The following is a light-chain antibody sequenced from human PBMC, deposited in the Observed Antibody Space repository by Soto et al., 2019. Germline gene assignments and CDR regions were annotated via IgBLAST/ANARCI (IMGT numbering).Light chain of an antibody. CDR1: SSDDGGYNY. J-gene: IGLJ3*02. CDR2: EVT. CDR3: SSYAASNNFYFV. V-gene: IGLV2-8*01. Sequence: QSALTQPPSASGSPGQSVTISCTGTSSDDGGYNYVSWYQQYPGRAPKLMIYEVTKRPSGVPDRFSGSKSGNTASLTVSGLQAEDEADYYCSSYAASNNFYFVFGGGTKL.